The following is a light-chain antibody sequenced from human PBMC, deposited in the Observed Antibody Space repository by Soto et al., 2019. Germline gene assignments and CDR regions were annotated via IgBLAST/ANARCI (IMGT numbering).Light chain of an antibody. CDR1: SSDIGGSNF. CDR2: VVY. CDR3: ASHSTTATLVV. V-gene: IGLV2-14*01. J-gene: IGLJ1*01. Sequence: QSALTQPASVSGAPGQSITISCTGTSSDIGGSNFVSWYQQHPGKAPKLLMYVVYRRPPGISIRFSGSRSGTAAHLTISDLQTEDEADYYFASHSTTATLVVFGSGTKVTVL.